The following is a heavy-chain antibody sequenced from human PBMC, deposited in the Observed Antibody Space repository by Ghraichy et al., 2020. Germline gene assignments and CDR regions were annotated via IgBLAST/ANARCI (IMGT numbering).Heavy chain of an antibody. J-gene: IGHJ3*02. CDR2: IYYSGST. Sequence: SETLSLTCTVSGGSISSYYWSWIRQPPGKGLEWIGYIYYSGSTNYNPSLKSRVTISVDTSKNQFSLKLSSVTAADTAVYYCARQPKRSRDYYDSSGYYAFDIWGQGTMVTVSS. CDR3: ARQPKRSRDYYDSSGYYAFDI. D-gene: IGHD3-22*01. V-gene: IGHV4-59*08. CDR1: GGSISSYY.